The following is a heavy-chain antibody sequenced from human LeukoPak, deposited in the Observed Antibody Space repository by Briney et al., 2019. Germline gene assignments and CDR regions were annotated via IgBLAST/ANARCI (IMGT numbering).Heavy chain of an antibody. D-gene: IGHD3-10*01. CDR2: ISGRGVST. Sequence: PGGSLRLSCAASGFTFSSYAMTWARQASGKGLEWVSAISGRGVSTYYADSVKGRFTISRDNSRNTLFLQMNSLRAEDTAVYYCANLLSTNSGSGSPFENWGQGTLVTVSS. J-gene: IGHJ4*02. CDR1: GFTFSSYA. CDR3: ANLLSTNSGSGSPFEN. V-gene: IGHV3-23*01.